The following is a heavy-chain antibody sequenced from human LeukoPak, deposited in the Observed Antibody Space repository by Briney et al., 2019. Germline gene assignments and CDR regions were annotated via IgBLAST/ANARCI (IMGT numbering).Heavy chain of an antibody. CDR3: AKVSYYYDSSGYYSDAFDI. Sequence: PAGSLRLSCAASGFTFSRYWMHWVRQAPGKGLVWGSGINSDGSSTSYADSVKGRFTISRDNAKNTLYLQMNSLRAEDTALYYCAKVSYYYDSSGYYSDAFDIRGQGTMVTVSS. CDR2: INSDGSST. CDR1: GFTFSRYW. J-gene: IGHJ3*02. V-gene: IGHV3-74*01. D-gene: IGHD3-22*01.